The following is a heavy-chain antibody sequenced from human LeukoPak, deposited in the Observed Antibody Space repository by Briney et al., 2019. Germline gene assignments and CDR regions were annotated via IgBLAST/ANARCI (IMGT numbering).Heavy chain of an antibody. CDR1: GYTFTSFY. CDR2: INPSGGST. V-gene: IGHV1-46*01. Sequence: ASVKVSCKASGYTFTSFYIHWVRQAPGQGLEWMGLINPSGGSTTYAQQFQGRVTMTRDMSTSTVYMELSSLRSEDTAVYYCARDIGYCSGGSCRAIFSNWFDPWGQGTLVTVSS. D-gene: IGHD2-15*01. CDR3: ARDIGYCSGGSCRAIFSNWFDP. J-gene: IGHJ5*02.